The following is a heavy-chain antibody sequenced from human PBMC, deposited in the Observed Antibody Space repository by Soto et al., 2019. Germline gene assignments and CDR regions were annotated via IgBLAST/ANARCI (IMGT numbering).Heavy chain of an antibody. D-gene: IGHD3-3*01. CDR3: ARDGKYYDFWSGYYSTKTAYYFDY. V-gene: IGHV4-34*01. Sequence: SETLSLTCAVYGGSFSGYYWSWIRQPPGKGLEWIGEINHSGSTNYNPSLKSRVTISVDTSKNQFSLKLSSVTAADTAVYYCARDGKYYDFWSGYYSTKTAYYFDYWGQGTLVTVSS. CDR2: INHSGST. CDR1: GGSFSGYY. J-gene: IGHJ4*02.